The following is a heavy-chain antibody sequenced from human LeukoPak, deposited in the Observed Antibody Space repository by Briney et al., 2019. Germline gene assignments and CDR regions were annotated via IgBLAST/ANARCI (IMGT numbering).Heavy chain of an antibody. CDR1: GFTFSSCE. Sequence: GGSLRLSCAASGFTFSSCEMNWVRQAPGKGLEWVSFISSSGRTIYYADSVKGRFTISRDNAKNSLYLQMNSLRAEDTAVYYCARGPAASGYYDSRGRNGYFDYWGQGTLVTVSS. J-gene: IGHJ4*02. D-gene: IGHD3-22*01. CDR2: ISSSGRTI. V-gene: IGHV3-48*03. CDR3: ARGPAASGYYDSRGRNGYFDY.